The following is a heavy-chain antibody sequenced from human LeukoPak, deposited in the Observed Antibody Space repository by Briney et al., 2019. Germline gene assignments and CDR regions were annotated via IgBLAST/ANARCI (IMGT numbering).Heavy chain of an antibody. J-gene: IGHJ4*02. D-gene: IGHD5-24*01. CDR2: INPSGGSR. CDR1: GYTFTSYY. CDR3: ARGVAIRDAYNWDQMDY. V-gene: IGHV1-46*01. Sequence: GASVKVSCKASGYTFTSYYIHWVRQAPGQGLEWMGIINPSGGSRTYAQKFLGRATMTRDTSTSTVYMELSSLRSEDTAVYYCARGVAIRDAYNWDQMDYWGQGTLVTVSS.